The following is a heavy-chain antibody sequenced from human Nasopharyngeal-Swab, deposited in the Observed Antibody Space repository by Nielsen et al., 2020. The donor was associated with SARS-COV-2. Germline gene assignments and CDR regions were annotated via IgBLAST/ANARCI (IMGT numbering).Heavy chain of an antibody. CDR1: GFTFNTYA. CDR3: AKDRDSGDDSDDYYHYYGMDV. D-gene: IGHD5-12*01. J-gene: IGHJ6*02. CDR2: ISGSGYST. V-gene: IGHV3-23*01. Sequence: GESLKISCAASGFTFNTYAISWVRQAPGKGLEWVSVISGSGYSTKYADSVKGRFTISRDNSKNTVNLQMNSLRAEDTAIYYCAKDRDSGDDSDDYYHYYGMDVWGQGTTVTVSS.